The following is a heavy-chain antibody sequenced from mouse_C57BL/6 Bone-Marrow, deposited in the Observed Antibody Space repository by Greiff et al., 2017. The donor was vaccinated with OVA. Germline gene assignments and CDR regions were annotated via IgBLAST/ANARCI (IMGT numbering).Heavy chain of an antibody. CDR3: AKRVVWDWYFDV. CDR1: GYTFTSYW. D-gene: IGHD1-1*02. Sequence: QVHVKQPGAELVKPGASVKLSCKASGYTFTSYWMHWVKQRPGRGLEWIGRIDPNSGGTKYNEKFKSKATLTVDKPSSTAYMQLSSLTSEDSAVYYCAKRVVWDWYFDVWGTGTTVTVSS. V-gene: IGHV1-72*01. CDR2: IDPNSGGT. J-gene: IGHJ1*03.